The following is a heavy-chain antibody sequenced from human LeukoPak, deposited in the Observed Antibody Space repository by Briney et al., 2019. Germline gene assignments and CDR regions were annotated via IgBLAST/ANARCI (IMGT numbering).Heavy chain of an antibody. CDR2: ISADGGST. CDR1: GLNFIEAW. V-gene: IGHV3-43*02. D-gene: IGHD6-19*01. J-gene: IGHJ4*02. CDR3: ARESESSGWYDY. Sequence: GGSLRLSCVASGLNFIEAWMTWVRQAPGKGLEWVSLISADGGSTFFADSVKGRFTISRDNSKNSLYLQMNSLRSDDTALYYCARESESSGWYDYWGQGTLVTVSS.